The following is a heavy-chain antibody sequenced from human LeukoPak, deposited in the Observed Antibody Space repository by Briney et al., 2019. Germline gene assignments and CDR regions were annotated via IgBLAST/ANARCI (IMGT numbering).Heavy chain of an antibody. V-gene: IGHV1-18*01. CDR2: ISGYNGNT. CDR1: GYTFTRYG. J-gene: IGHJ6*03. Sequence: ASVKVSCKASGYTFTRYGISWVRQAPGQGLEWMGWISGYNGNTKYAQKLQGRVTMTTETSTSTAYMELRSLRSDDTAVYYCARYEVLGMTTIGDYYYMDVWGKGTTLTVSS. D-gene: IGHD3-22*01. CDR3: ARYEVLGMTTIGDYYYMDV.